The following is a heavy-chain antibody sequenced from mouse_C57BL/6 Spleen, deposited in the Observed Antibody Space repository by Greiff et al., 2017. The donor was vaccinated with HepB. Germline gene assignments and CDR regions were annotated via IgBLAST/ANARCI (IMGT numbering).Heavy chain of an antibody. CDR3: ARALYGSLDY. V-gene: IGHV3-6*01. CDR1: GYSITSGYY. CDR2: ISYDGSN. D-gene: IGHD1-1*01. J-gene: IGHJ2*01. Sequence: EVKLQESGPGLVKPSQSLSLTCSVTGYSITSGYYWNWIRQFPGNKLEWMGYISYDGSNNYNPSLKNRISITRDTSKNQFFLKLNSVTTEDTATYYCARALYGSLDYWGQGTTLTVSS.